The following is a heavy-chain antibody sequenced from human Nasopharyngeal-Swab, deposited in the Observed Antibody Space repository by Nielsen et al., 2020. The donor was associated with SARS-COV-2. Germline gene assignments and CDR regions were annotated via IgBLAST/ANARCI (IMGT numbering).Heavy chain of an antibody. CDR2: INPSGGST. J-gene: IGHJ4*02. CDR1: GYIFIGYY. V-gene: IGHV1-46*01. D-gene: IGHD3-22*01. Sequence: ASVKVSCKASGYIFIGYYMHWVRQAPGQGLEWMGIINPSGGSTSYAQKFQGRVTMTRDTSTSTVYMELSSLRSEDTAVYYCARAWYYYDSSGYETEYYFDYWGQGTLVTVSS. CDR3: ARAWYYYDSSGYETEYYFDY.